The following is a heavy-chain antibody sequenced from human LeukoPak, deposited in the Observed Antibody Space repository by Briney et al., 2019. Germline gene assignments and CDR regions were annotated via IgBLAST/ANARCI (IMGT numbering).Heavy chain of an antibody. J-gene: IGHJ5*02. CDR1: GYSISSGYY. CDR3: ARGGMVYASSSSAFDP. CDR2: IYYSGST. D-gene: IGHD2-8*01. Sequence: SETLSLTCTVSGYSISSGYYWGWIRQPPGKGLEWIGSIYYSGSTYYNPSLKSRVTISVDTSKNQFSLKLSSVTAADTAVYYCARGGMVYASSSSAFDPWGQGTLVTVSS. V-gene: IGHV4-38-2*02.